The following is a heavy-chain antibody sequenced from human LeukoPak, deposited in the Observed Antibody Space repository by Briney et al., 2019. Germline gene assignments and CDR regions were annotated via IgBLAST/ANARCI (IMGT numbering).Heavy chain of an antibody. J-gene: IGHJ3*02. CDR3: ARRFSAWAFDI. CDR1: GFTFDDSA. V-gene: IGHV3-9*03. CDR2: ITWDSGIR. Sequence: GGSLRLSCAASGFTFDDSAMHWVRQVPGKGLEWVSGITWDSGIRDYADSVKGRFTISRDNAKNSLYLQLNSVRVEDMALYYCARRFSAWAFDIWGQGTMVTVSS. D-gene: IGHD3-16*01.